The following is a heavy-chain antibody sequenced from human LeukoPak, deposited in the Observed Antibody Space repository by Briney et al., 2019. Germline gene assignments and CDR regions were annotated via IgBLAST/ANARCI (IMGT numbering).Heavy chain of an antibody. D-gene: IGHD6-13*01. V-gene: IGHV1-69*13. CDR2: IIPIFGTA. J-gene: IGHJ4*02. Sequence: GASVKVSCKASGGTFISYAISWVRQAPGQGLEWMGGIIPIFGTANYAQKFQGRVTITADESTSTAYMELSSLRSEDTAVYYCARDAEYSSSWYADLWGQGTLVTVSS. CDR3: ARDAEYSSSWYADL. CDR1: GGTFISYA.